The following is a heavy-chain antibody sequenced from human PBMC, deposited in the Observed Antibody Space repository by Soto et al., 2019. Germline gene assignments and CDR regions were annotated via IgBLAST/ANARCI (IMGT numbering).Heavy chain of an antibody. Sequence: SETLSLTCTVSGGSISSGGYYWGCIRQAPGKGLEWIGYIYYSGTTSYNPSLKSRVTISIDTSKNQFSLKLSPVTAADTAVYYCARVGSSGRYYFDLWGQGTLVTVSS. V-gene: IGHV4-61*08. CDR1: GGSISSGGYY. CDR3: ARVGSSGRYYFDL. J-gene: IGHJ4*02. D-gene: IGHD6-19*01. CDR2: IYYSGTT.